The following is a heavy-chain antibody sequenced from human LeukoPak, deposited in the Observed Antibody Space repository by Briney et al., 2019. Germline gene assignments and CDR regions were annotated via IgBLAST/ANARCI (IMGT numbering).Heavy chain of an antibody. CDR1: GGSMSSYY. CDR3: ARPGSTSSDDYFQH. CDR2: IYYSGTT. V-gene: IGHV4-59*08. J-gene: IGHJ1*01. Sequence: SETLSLTCTGSGGSMSSYYWSWIRQPPGKGLEWIGYIYYSGTTNYNPSLKSRVTMSVDTSMNQFSLKMSSVTAADTAVYYCARPGSTSSDDYFQHWGQGTLVTVSS. D-gene: IGHD2/OR15-2a*01.